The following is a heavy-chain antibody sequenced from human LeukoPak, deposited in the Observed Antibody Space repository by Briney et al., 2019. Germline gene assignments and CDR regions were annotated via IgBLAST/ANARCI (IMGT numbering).Heavy chain of an antibody. J-gene: IGHJ4*02. Sequence: GGSLRLSCVASGFTFSSYWMHRVRQSPGKGLVWVSRITGDGSGTNYADSVKGRFTISRDNARNTLYLQMNSLRAEDTAVYYCAKIGVIGLWYFDYWGQGSLVTVSS. CDR1: GFTFSSYW. D-gene: IGHD2-21*01. CDR2: ITGDGSGT. V-gene: IGHV3-74*01. CDR3: AKIGVIGLWYFDY.